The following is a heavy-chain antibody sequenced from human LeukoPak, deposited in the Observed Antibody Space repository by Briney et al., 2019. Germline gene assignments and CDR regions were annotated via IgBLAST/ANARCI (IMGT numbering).Heavy chain of an antibody. CDR3: AKASYGSGSYYTSLAD. V-gene: IGHV3-23*01. J-gene: IGHJ4*02. Sequence: GGSLRLSCAASGFTFSNYAMSWVREAPGKGLEWVSAISGSGESTYYADSVKGRFTISRDNSKNTLYLQMSTVRADDTAVYYCAKASYGSGSYYTSLADWGQGTLVTVSS. D-gene: IGHD3-10*01. CDR2: ISGSGEST. CDR1: GFTFSNYA.